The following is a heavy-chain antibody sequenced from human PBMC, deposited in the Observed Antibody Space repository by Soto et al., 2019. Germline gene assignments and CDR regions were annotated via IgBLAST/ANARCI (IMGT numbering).Heavy chain of an antibody. V-gene: IGHV3-73*01. Sequence: GGSLRLSCAASGFTFSGSAMHGVRQASGKGLEWVGRIRSKANSYATAYAASVKGRFTISRDDSKNTAYLQMNSLKTEDTAVYYCTRHIDSPGLPAAMSWFDPWGQGTLVTVSS. CDR1: GFTFSGSA. J-gene: IGHJ5*02. CDR3: TRHIDSPGLPAAMSWFDP. D-gene: IGHD2-2*01. CDR2: IRSKANSYAT.